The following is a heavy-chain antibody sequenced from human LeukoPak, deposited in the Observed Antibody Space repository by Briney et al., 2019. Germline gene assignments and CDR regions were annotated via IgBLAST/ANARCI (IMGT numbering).Heavy chain of an antibody. J-gene: IGHJ5*02. V-gene: IGHV4-38-2*02. D-gene: IGHD2-2*01. CDR2: IYHNGGA. CDR1: GYSINNGYQ. CDR3: ARDPRWLTPDCTSTSCYENYFDP. Sequence: SETLSLTCAVSGYSINNGYQWAWIRQSPGRGLEWIGSIYHNGGAHYNPSLRSRVVISVDMSNNQFSLRLSSVTVADTAVYYCARDPRWLTPDCTSTSCYENYFDPWGRGTLVTVSS.